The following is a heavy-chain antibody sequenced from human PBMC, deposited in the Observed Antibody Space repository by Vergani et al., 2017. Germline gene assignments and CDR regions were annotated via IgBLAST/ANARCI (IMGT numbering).Heavy chain of an antibody. J-gene: IGHJ6*02. CDR2: ISWNSGSI. Sequence: EVQLVESGGGLVQPGRSLRLSCAASGFTFDDYAMHWVRQAPGKGLEWVSGISWNSGSIDFADSVKGRFTISRDNAKNSLYLQMYSLRAEDTALYHCAKDIQSVYHYYGMDVWGQGTTVTVSS. CDR3: AKDIQSVYHYYGMDV. CDR1: GFTFDDYA. D-gene: IGHD2-21*02. V-gene: IGHV3-9*01.